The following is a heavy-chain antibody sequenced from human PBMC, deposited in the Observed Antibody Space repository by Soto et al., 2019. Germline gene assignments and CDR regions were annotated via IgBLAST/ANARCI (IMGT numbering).Heavy chain of an antibody. CDR1: GYTFTGYY. CDR2: INPNSGGT. V-gene: IGHV1-2*04. CDR3: ARGGMITFGGGIEVPDRDAFDI. D-gene: IGHD3-16*02. J-gene: IGHJ3*02. Sequence: QVQLVQSGAEVKKPGASVKVSCKASGYTFTGYYMHWVRQAPGQGLEWMGWINPNSGGTNYGQKFQGWVTLTRDTSISTAYMELSRLRSDDTAVYYCARGGMITFGGGIEVPDRDAFDIWGQGTMVTVSS.